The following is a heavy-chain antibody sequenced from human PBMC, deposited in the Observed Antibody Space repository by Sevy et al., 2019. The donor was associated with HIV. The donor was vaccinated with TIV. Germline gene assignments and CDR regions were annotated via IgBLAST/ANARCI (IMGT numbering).Heavy chain of an antibody. Sequence: ASVKVSCKVSGYTLTEFSIHWVRQTPGKGLEWMGTFDPEDGERIYTQKFQGRVTMTEDTSTDTAYLGLSSLRSEDTAVYYCSTTMDYYESSGSPFDFWGQGTLVTVSS. CDR1: GYTLTEFS. CDR3: STTMDYYESSGSPFDF. D-gene: IGHD3-22*01. V-gene: IGHV1-24*01. CDR2: FDPEDGER. J-gene: IGHJ4*02.